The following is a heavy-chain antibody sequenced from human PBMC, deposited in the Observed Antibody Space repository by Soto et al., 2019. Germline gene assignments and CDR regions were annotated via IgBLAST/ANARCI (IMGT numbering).Heavy chain of an antibody. CDR2: TYFGGTT. Sequence: QMQLQESGPGQVKPSGTLSLICVVSGGSITSRNWWSWVRQSPGKGLEWIGETYFGGTTYYNPSLESRVTISTDISKNQVSLDLRSVTAADTAVYYCATQTISYTLDIWGQGTTVAVSS. CDR1: GGSITSRNW. CDR3: ATQTISYTLDI. J-gene: IGHJ6*02. V-gene: IGHV4-4*02. D-gene: IGHD3-3*01.